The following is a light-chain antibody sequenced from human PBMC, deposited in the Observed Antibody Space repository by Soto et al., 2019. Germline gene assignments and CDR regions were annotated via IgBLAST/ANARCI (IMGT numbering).Light chain of an antibody. V-gene: IGKV3-20*01. CDR1: QSVSSNH. CDR3: QQYGSSTQT. Sequence: DIVFTQFPGTLSLSPGERVTLSCSASQSVSSNHLAWYQQKPGQAPRLIIYGGSSRETGILVRFSGSGAGTDFTLTIGRLEPEDFAVDYCQQYGSSTQTFGQGTKVDIK. J-gene: IGKJ1*01. CDR2: GGS.